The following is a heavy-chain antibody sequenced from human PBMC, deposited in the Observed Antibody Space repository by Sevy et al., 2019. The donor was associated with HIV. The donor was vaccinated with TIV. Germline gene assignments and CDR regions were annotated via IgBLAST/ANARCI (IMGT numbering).Heavy chain of an antibody. CDR1: GFTFSSYE. D-gene: IGHD3-22*01. CDR3: AREPGLHSSGYSGGFDY. CDR2: ISSSGSAI. Sequence: GGSLRLSCEASGFTFSSYEMNWVRQAPGKGLEWISYISSSGSAIYYPASVKGRFTVSRDNAKNLVYLQMNSLRAEDTAIYYCAREPGLHSSGYSGGFDYWGQGTLVTVSS. J-gene: IGHJ4*02. V-gene: IGHV3-48*03.